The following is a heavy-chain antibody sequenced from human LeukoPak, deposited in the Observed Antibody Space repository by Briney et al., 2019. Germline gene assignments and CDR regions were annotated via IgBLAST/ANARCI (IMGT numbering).Heavy chain of an antibody. Sequence: GGSLRLSCAASGFTFSSYGMHWVRQAPGKGLEWVAVISYDGSNKCYADSVKGRFTISRDNSKNTLYLQMNSLRAEDTAVYYCAKDSYRYGSGKFDYWGQGTLVTVSS. J-gene: IGHJ4*02. CDR1: GFTFSSYG. CDR2: ISYDGSNK. V-gene: IGHV3-30*18. D-gene: IGHD3-10*01. CDR3: AKDSYRYGSGKFDY.